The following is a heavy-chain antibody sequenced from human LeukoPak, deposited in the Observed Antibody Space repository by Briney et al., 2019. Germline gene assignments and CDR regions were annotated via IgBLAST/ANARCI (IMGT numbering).Heavy chain of an antibody. Sequence: SETLSLTCAVYGGSFSGYYWSWIRQPPGKGLEWIGEINHSRSTNYNPSLKSRVTISVDTSKNQFSLKLSSVTAADTAVYYCARVGTRYCSSTSCYRWRVDDAFDIWGQGTVVTVSS. CDR3: ARVGTRYCSSTSCYRWRVDDAFDI. V-gene: IGHV4-34*01. CDR2: INHSRST. J-gene: IGHJ3*02. CDR1: GGSFSGYY. D-gene: IGHD2-2*01.